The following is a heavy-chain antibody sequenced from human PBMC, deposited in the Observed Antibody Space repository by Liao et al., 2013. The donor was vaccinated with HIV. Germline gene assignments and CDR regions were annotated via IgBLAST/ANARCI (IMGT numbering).Heavy chain of an antibody. CDR2: IYTSGST. J-gene: IGHJ1*01. V-gene: IGHV4-61*02. CDR3: ARDRGSGWYGYFQH. D-gene: IGHD6-19*01. Sequence: QVQLQESGPGLVKPSQTLSLTCTVSGGSISSGGYYWSWIRQPAGKALEWIGRIYTSGSTNYNPSLKSRVTISLDTSKNLFSLKLSSVTAADTAVYYCARDRGSGWYGYFQHWGQGTLVTVSS. CDR1: GGSISSGGYY.